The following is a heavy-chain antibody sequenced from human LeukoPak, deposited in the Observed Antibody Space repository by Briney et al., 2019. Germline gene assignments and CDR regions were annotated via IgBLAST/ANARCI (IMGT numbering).Heavy chain of an antibody. V-gene: IGHV4-61*10. CDR2: IYYSGST. Sequence: SETLSLTCTVSGDSITSGTYYWTWIRQPAGKGLEWIGYIYYSGSTNYNPSLKSRVTISVDTSKNQFSLKLSSVTAADTAVYYCARDHTGYSPGPYFDYWGQGTLVTVSS. J-gene: IGHJ4*02. D-gene: IGHD5-18*01. CDR1: GDSITSGTYY. CDR3: ARDHTGYSPGPYFDY.